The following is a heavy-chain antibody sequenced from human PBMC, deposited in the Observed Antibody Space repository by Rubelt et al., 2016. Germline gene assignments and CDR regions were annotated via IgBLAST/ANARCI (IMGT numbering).Heavy chain of an antibody. CDR1: GYTLTELS. V-gene: IGHV1-24*01. D-gene: IGHD2-2*01. CDR2: FDPEDGET. J-gene: IGHJ4*02. Sequence: QVQLVRSGAEVKKPGASVKVSCKVSGYTLTELSMHWVRQAPGKGLEWMGGFDPEDGETIYAQKFQGRVTMTEDTATDTAYMELSSLRSEDTAVYYCATGIVVVPAHVPSRDYWGQGTLVTVSS. CDR3: ATGIVVVPAHVPSRDY.